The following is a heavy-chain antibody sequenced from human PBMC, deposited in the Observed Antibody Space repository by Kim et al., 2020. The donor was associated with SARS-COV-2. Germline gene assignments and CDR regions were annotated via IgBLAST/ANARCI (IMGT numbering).Heavy chain of an antibody. CDR3: ARDRRMYDILTGYRGDY. J-gene: IGHJ4*02. D-gene: IGHD3-9*01. Sequence: SVKGRFTNSRDNAKNSLYLQMNSLRAEDTAVYYCARDRRMYDILTGYRGDYWGQGTLVTVSS. V-gene: IGHV3-7*04.